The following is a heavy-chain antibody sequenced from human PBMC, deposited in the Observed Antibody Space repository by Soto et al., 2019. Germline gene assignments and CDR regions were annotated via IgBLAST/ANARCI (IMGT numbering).Heavy chain of an antibody. CDR3: AHRPPLDIVVVPAATLAASTRNNWFDP. Sequence: SGPTLVNPTQTLTLTCTFSGFSLSTSGVGVGWIRQPPGKALEWLALIYWDDDKRYSPSLKSRRTITKDTSKNQVVLTMTNMDPVDTATYYCAHRPPLDIVVVPAATLAASTRNNWFDPWGQGTLVTVSS. V-gene: IGHV2-5*02. CDR2: IYWDDDK. J-gene: IGHJ5*02. CDR1: GFSLSTSGVG. D-gene: IGHD2-2*01.